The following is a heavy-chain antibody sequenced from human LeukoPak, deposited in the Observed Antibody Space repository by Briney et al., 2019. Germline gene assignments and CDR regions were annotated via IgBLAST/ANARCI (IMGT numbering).Heavy chain of an antibody. J-gene: IGHJ4*02. CDR3: ARWPYSSSYYFDY. Sequence: GGSLRLSCAASGFTFSTYNMNWVRQSPEKGLEWVSSITSGTTYIYYADSVRGRFTLSRDNAKNSLYLQMNSLRAEDTAVYYCARWPYSSSYYFDYWGQGTLVTVSS. CDR2: ITSGTTYI. CDR1: GFTFSTYN. D-gene: IGHD6-6*01. V-gene: IGHV3-21*01.